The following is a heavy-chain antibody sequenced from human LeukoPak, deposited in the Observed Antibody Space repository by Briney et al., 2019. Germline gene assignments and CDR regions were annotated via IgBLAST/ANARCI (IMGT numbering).Heavy chain of an antibody. V-gene: IGHV2-5*02. CDR3: SHYGDYRFLYYFDH. J-gene: IGHJ4*02. D-gene: IGHD4-17*01. Sequence: SGPTLVKPTQTLTLTCTFSGFSLSTAGVGVGWIRQPPGKALEWLTPIYWDNNKLYNPSLKSRLTITKDTSKNQVVLTMTNMDPVDTATYYCSHYGDYRFLYYFDHWGQGTLVTVSS. CDR2: IYWDNNK. CDR1: GFSLSTAGVG.